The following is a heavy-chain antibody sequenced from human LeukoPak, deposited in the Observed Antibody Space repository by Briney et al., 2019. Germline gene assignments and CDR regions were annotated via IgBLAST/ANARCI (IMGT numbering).Heavy chain of an antibody. J-gene: IGHJ6*02. Sequence: SETLSLTCAVYSVSFSGSYWNWIRQPPGKGLEWIGEINHSGSTKYNPSLKSRVTISVDTSKNQFSLKLSSVTAADTAVYYCARDRIVGATLTYYYYGMDVWGQGTTVTVSS. D-gene: IGHD1-26*01. V-gene: IGHV4-34*01. CDR1: SVSFSGSY. CDR2: INHSGST. CDR3: ARDRIVGATLTYYYYGMDV.